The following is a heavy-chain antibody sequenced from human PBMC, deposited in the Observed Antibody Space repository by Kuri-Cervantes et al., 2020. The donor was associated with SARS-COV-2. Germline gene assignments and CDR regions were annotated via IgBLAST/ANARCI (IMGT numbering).Heavy chain of an antibody. CDR1: GFTFSNYS. V-gene: IGHV3-64*02. J-gene: IGHJ4*02. CDR3: ARVSRSGYLDY. Sequence: GGSLRLSCVASGFTFSNYSMYWVRQAPGKGLEYVAAISSNGDSTYYADSVKGRFTMSRDNSKNTLYLQMGSLRAEDMAVYYCARVSRSGYLDYWGQGTLVTVSS. CDR2: ISSNGDST. D-gene: IGHD3-3*01.